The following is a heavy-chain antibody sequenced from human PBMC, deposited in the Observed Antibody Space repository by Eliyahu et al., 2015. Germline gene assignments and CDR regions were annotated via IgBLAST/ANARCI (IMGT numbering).Heavy chain of an antibody. D-gene: IGHD3/OR15-3a*01. J-gene: IGHJ4*02. CDR1: GFTFRPYG. Sequence: QVQLVESGGGVVQPGRSLRXSCAASGFTFRPYGMHWVPQGPGKGLEWVAVMSHDGSNKYYADSVKGRFTISRDNSKNTLSLQMNSLRAEDTAVYYCAKGHGTRFLDWLSLSHWGQGTLVTVSS. V-gene: IGHV3-30*18. CDR2: MSHDGSNK. CDR3: AKGHGTRFLDWLSLSH.